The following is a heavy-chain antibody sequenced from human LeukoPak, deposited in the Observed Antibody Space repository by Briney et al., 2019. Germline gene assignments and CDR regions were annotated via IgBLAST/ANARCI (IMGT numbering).Heavy chain of an antibody. D-gene: IGHD4-11*01. J-gene: IGHJ4*02. CDR3: ARVKSGGYSNYGPGDY. CDR1: GGSISSSTYF. CDR2: IYHSGST. V-gene: IGHV4-39*07. Sequence: SETLSLTCTVSGGSISSSTYFWAWIRQPPGKGLEWIGSIYHSGSTYYNPSLKSRVTISVDTSKNQFSLKLSSVTAADTAVYYCARVKSGGYSNYGPGDYWGQGTLVTVSS.